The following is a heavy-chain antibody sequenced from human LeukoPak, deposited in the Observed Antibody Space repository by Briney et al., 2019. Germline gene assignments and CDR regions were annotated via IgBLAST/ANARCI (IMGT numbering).Heavy chain of an antibody. D-gene: IGHD3-3*01. CDR2: INHSGST. V-gene: IGHV4-34*01. Sequence: GSLRLSCAASGFTFSSYWMSWVRQPPGKGLEWIGEINHSGSTNYNPSLKSRVTISVDTSKNQFSLKLSSVTAADTAVYYCARFLFGVVIIGFDYWGQGTLVTVSS. J-gene: IGHJ4*02. CDR1: GFTFSSYW. CDR3: ARFLFGVVIIGFDY.